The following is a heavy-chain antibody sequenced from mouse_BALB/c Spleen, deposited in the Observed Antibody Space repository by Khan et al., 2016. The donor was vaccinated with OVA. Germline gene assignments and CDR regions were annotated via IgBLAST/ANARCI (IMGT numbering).Heavy chain of an antibody. V-gene: IGHV1-5*01. D-gene: IGHD2-2*01. CDR3: ATFGYLFDD. Sequence: VQLKQSGTVLARPGTSVKMSCKASGYTFTSYWMHWVKQRPGQGLEWIGAIYPGNSDTSYNQKFKGKAKLTAVQSTSTAYMELSSLTNEDSSVYYCATFGYLFDDWGQGTRVTVSA. CDR2: IYPGNSDT. CDR1: GYTFTSYW. J-gene: IGHJ3*01.